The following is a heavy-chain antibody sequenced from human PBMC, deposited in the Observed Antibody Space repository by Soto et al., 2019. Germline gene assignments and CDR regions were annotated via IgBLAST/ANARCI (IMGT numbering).Heavy chain of an antibody. CDR1: GGSIRGVDYF. J-gene: IGHJ4*02. D-gene: IGHD6-13*01. CDR2: IYYSGST. Sequence: QVQLQESGPGLVKPSQTVSLTCTVSGGSIRGVDYFWSWIRKPPGKGLEWIGYIYYSGSTLYNPSLMSRLAISIDSSMNQISLEVRSVTAADTAVYYCVRGVPVSSHYFDSWGQGALVTVSS. CDR3: VRGVPVSSHYFDS. V-gene: IGHV4-30-4*01.